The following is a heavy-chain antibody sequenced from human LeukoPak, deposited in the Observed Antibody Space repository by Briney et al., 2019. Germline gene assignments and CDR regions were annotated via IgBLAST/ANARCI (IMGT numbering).Heavy chain of an antibody. Sequence: PSETLSLTCAVSGGSISSGGYSWSWIRQPPGKGLEWIGYIYHSGSTYYNPSLKSRVTISVDRSKNQFSLKLSSVTAADTAVYYCARRYYYDSSGYYRYYYYGMDVWGQGTTVTVSS. V-gene: IGHV4-30-2*01. CDR2: IYHSGST. D-gene: IGHD3-22*01. J-gene: IGHJ6*02. CDR1: GGSISSGGYS. CDR3: ARRYYYDSSGYYRYYYYGMDV.